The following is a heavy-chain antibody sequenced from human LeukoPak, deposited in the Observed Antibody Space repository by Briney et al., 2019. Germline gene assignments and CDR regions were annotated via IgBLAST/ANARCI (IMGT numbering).Heavy chain of an antibody. CDR3: ARDRGSSGYYPDY. CDR2: INPNSGGT. V-gene: IGHV1-2*02. Sequence: ASVKVSCKASGYTFTGYYMHWGRQAPGQGLEWMGWINPNSGGTNYAQKFQGRVTMTRDTSISTAYMELSRLRSDDTAVYDCARDRGSSGYYPDYWGQGTLVTVSS. CDR1: GYTFTGYY. D-gene: IGHD3-22*01. J-gene: IGHJ4*02.